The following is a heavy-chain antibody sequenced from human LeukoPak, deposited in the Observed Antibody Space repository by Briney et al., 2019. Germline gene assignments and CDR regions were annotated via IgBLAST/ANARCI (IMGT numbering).Heavy chain of an antibody. D-gene: IGHD3-10*01. V-gene: IGHV3-30*04. CDR3: ARDGSYYYGSGSYTHFDY. Sequence: GGSLRLSCAASGFTFSSYAMDWVRQAPGKGLEWVAVISYDGSNKYYADSVKGRFTISRDNSKNTLYLQMNSLRAEDTAVYYCARDGSYYYGSGSYTHFDYWGQGTLVTVSS. CDR2: ISYDGSNK. J-gene: IGHJ4*02. CDR1: GFTFSSYA.